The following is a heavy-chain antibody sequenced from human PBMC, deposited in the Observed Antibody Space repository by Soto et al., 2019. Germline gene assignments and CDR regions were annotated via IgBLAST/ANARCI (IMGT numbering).Heavy chain of an antibody. V-gene: IGHV3-11*06. J-gene: IGHJ5*02. D-gene: IGHD3-22*01. Sequence: PGGSLRLSCAASGFTLSDSYMSWFRQAPGKGLEWVSYITSRSTYTNYADSVEGRFTISRDNAKNLVFLQMNSLRGDDTAVYFCARDVDSASWFDPWGQGTLVTVSS. CDR3: ARDVDSASWFDP. CDR1: GFTLSDSY. CDR2: ITSRSTYT.